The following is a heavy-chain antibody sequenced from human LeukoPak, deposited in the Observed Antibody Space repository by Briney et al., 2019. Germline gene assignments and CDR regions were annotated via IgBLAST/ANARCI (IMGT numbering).Heavy chain of an antibody. CDR1: GFTFSSSW. Sequence: PGGSLRLSCAASGFTFSSSWMAWVRQAPGKGLEWVANIKQDGSDKNYVDSVKGRFTISRDNAKNSLYLQMNSLRAEDTAVYYCARGLTLRPHSTFDHWGQGTLATVSS. V-gene: IGHV3-7*01. CDR3: ARGLTLRPHSTFDH. J-gene: IGHJ4*02. CDR2: IKQDGSDK. D-gene: IGHD3-9*01.